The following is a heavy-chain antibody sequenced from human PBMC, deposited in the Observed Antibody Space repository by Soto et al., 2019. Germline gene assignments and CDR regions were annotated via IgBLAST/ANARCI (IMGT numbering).Heavy chain of an antibody. D-gene: IGHD2-2*01. CDR2: INPNSGGT. Sequence: ASVKVSCKASGYTFTGYYMHWVRQAPGQGLEWMGWINPNSGGTNYAQKFQGRVTMTRDTSISTAYMELSRLRSDDTAVYYCARDLGYCSSTSCLVNWFDPWGQGTLASVSS. CDR3: ARDLGYCSSTSCLVNWFDP. V-gene: IGHV1-2*02. J-gene: IGHJ5*02. CDR1: GYTFTGYY.